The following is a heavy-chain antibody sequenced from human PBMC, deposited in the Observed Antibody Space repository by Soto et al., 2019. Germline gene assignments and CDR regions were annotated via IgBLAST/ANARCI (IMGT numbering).Heavy chain of an antibody. J-gene: IGHJ4*02. CDR3: ARGRARHTDFDR. Sequence: EVQLVESGGGLIQPGGSLRLSCAASGFTVSSNRMTWVRKATGKGLEWVSLIYSNGSTYYADSVRGRFTISRDNSKNTLYLEMNTVTVHDTAVFFCARGRARHTDFDRWGQAALLTVSS. CDR1: GFTVSSNR. CDR2: IYSNGST. V-gene: IGHV3-53*01.